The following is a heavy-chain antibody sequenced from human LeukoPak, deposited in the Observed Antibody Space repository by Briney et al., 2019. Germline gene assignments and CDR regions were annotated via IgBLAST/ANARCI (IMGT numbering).Heavy chain of an antibody. CDR2: IIPIFGTA. D-gene: IGHD2-2*01. J-gene: IGHJ5*02. V-gene: IGHV1-69*05. CDR1: GGTFSSYA. Sequence: SVKVSCKASGGTFSSYAISWVRQAPGQGLEWMGGIIPIFGTANYAQKFQGRVTITTDESTSTAYMELSSLRSEDTAVYYCARGILIEYQLLLFWFDPWGQGTLVTVSS. CDR3: ARGILIEYQLLLFWFDP.